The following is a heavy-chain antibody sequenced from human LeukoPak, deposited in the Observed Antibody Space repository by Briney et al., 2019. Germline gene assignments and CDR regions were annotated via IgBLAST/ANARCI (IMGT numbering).Heavy chain of an antibody. D-gene: IGHD2-8*01. Sequence: GGSLRLSCAASGFTFSSYWMSWVCQAPGKGLEWVANIKEDGSEKYYVDSVKGRFTVFRDNAKDSLYLQMNSLRAEDTAVYYCARVPRGYCANGVCYTGDYWGQGTLVTVSS. CDR3: ARVPRGYCANGVCYTGDY. CDR1: GFTFSSYW. V-gene: IGHV3-7*03. CDR2: IKEDGSEK. J-gene: IGHJ4*02.